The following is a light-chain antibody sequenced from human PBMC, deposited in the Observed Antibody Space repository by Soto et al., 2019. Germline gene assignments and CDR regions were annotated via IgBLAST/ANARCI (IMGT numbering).Light chain of an antibody. J-gene: IGKJ2*01. CDR2: GAS. CDR3: QQYNNWPLYT. CDR1: QSVSSN. Sequence: EILMTQSPATLSVSPGERAALSCRASQSVSSNLAWYQQKPGQAPRLLIYGASNRSPGIPARFSGSGSGTDFTLTISSLQSEDFAVYYCQQYNNWPLYTFGQGTMLEIK. V-gene: IGKV3-15*01.